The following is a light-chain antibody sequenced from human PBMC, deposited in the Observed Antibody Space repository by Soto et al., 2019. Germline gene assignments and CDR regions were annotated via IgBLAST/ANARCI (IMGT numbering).Light chain of an antibody. Sequence: DIQMTQSPSSLSASVGDRVTVTCRASQGISNYLAWYQQKPGTVPKLLIYAASTLQSGVPSRFSGSGSGTDFTLTISSLQPEDVATYYCQKYNSASPFTFGPGTKVDIK. CDR3: QKYNSASPFT. CDR1: QGISNY. J-gene: IGKJ3*01. CDR2: AAS. V-gene: IGKV1-27*01.